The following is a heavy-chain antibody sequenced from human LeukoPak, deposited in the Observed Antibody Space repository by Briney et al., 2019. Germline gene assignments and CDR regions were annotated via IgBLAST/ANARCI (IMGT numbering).Heavy chain of an antibody. J-gene: IGHJ5*02. CDR2: ISSSSSYI. Sequence: GGSLRLSCAASGFTFSSYSMNWVRQAPGKGLEWVSSISSSSSYIYYADSVKGRFTISRDNAKNSLYLQMNSLRAEDTAVYYCARGLYSSGWSNWFDPWGQGTLVTVSS. V-gene: IGHV3-21*01. CDR3: ARGLYSSGWSNWFDP. D-gene: IGHD6-19*01. CDR1: GFTFSSYS.